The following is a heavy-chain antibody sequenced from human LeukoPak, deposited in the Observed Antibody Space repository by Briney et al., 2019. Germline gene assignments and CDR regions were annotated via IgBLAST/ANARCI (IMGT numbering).Heavy chain of an antibody. CDR1: GGTFSSYA. CDR2: IIPIFGTA. Sequence: ASVKVSCKASGGTFSSYAISWVRQAPGQGLEWMGGIIPIFGTANYAQKFQGRVTITTDESTSTAYMELSSLRSEDAAVYYCARGEPMDIVVAPGSWFDPWGQGTLVTVSS. V-gene: IGHV1-69*05. CDR3: ARGEPMDIVVAPGSWFDP. D-gene: IGHD2-15*01. J-gene: IGHJ5*02.